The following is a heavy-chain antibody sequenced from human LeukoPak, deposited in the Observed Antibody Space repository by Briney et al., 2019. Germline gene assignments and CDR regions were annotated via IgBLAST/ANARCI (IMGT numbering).Heavy chain of an antibody. CDR3: ARDGSSSRDYYYYYMDV. CDR1: GYTFTGYY. D-gene: IGHD6-6*01. CDR2: INPNSGGT. V-gene: IGHV1-2*02. Sequence: ASVTVSCKASGYTFTGYYMHWVRQAPGQGLEWMGWINPNSGGTNYAQKFQGRVTMTRDTSISTAYMELSRLRSDDTAVYYCARDGSSSRDYYYYYMDVWGKGTTVTVSS. J-gene: IGHJ6*03.